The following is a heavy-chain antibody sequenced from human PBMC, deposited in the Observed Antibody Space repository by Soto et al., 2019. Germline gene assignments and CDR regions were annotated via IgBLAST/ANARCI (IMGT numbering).Heavy chain of an antibody. CDR2: IYYSGST. J-gene: IGHJ5*02. CDR1: GGSISSYY. CDR3: ARVLFGRGNWFDP. D-gene: IGHD3-3*01. Sequence: QVQLQESGPGLVKPSETLSLTCTVSGGSISSYYWSWIRQPPGKGLEWIGYIYYSGSTDYNPSLTSRVTISVDTSKTLFSLKLSSVTAADTAVYSCARVLFGRGNWFDPWGQGTLVTVSS. V-gene: IGHV4-59*01.